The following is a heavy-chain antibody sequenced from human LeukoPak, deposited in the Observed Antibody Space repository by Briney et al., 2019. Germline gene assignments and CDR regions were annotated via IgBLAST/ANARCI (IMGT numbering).Heavy chain of an antibody. CDR2: IIPILGIA. CDR1: GGTFSSYA. Sequence: SVKVSCKASGGTFSSYAISWVRQAPGQGLEWMGRIIPILGIANYAQKFQGRVTITADKSTSTAYMELSSLRSEDTAVYYCARGRIAAAVPFDPWGQGTLVTVSS. V-gene: IGHV1-69*04. CDR3: ARGRIAAAVPFDP. D-gene: IGHD6-13*01. J-gene: IGHJ5*02.